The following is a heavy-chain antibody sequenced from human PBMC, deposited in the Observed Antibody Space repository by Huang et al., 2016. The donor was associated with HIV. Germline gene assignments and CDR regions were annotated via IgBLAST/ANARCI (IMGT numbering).Heavy chain of an antibody. CDR1: GFNFGDYA. Sequence: EVHLVESGGGLVRPGRSLRLSCSTSGFNFGDYAMSWFRLPPGKGLEWVGFIRSEVKGGAGEYAASVKGRFTMSRDDSKSVAYLQLSSLKTEDTAVYYCCRVPLRVNDAFDIWGQGTMVTVSP. CDR3: CRVPLRVNDAFDI. CDR2: IRSEVKGGAG. D-gene: IGHD4-17*01. J-gene: IGHJ3*02. V-gene: IGHV3-49*03.